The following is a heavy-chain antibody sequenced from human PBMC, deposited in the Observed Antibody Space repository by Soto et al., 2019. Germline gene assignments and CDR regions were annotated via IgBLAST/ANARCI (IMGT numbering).Heavy chain of an antibody. CDR1: GFTFSNYW. J-gene: IGHJ4*02. D-gene: IGHD5-12*01. CDR3: AKEWTPRRAFDF. CDR2: IKEDGSEK. Sequence: GGSLRLSCAASGFTFSNYWMTWVRQAPGKGLEWVANIKEDGSEKHYVDSVKGRFTISRDNAKNTLYLQMNSLRVEDTAVYYCAKEWTPRRAFDFWGQGAQVTVSS. V-gene: IGHV3-7*03.